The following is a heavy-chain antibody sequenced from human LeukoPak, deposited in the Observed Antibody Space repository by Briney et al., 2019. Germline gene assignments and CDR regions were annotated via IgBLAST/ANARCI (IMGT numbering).Heavy chain of an antibody. CDR1: GGSISSYY. CDR2: IYYSGST. D-gene: IGHD6-19*01. J-gene: IGHJ1*01. CDR3: ASYYSSGPSFHH. V-gene: IGHV4-59*01. Sequence: SETLSLTCTVSGGSISSYYWSWIRQPPGKGLECIGYIYYSGSTNYNPSLKSRVTISVDTSKNQFSLKLSSVTAADTAVYYCASYYSSGPSFHHWGQGTLVTVSS.